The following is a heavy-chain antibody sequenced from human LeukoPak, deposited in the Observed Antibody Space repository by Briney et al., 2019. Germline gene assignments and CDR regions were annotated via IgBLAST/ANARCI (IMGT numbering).Heavy chain of an antibody. D-gene: IGHD3-9*01. Sequence: ASVKVSCTASGYTFTSYYMHWVRQAPGQGLEWMGIINPSGGSTSYAQKFQGRVTITADESTSTAYMELSSLRSEDTAVYYCARGPGSYYDILTGYYPFDYWGQGTLVTVSS. CDR1: GYTFTSYY. CDR3: ARGPGSYYDILTGYYPFDY. CDR2: INPSGGST. J-gene: IGHJ4*02. V-gene: IGHV1-46*01.